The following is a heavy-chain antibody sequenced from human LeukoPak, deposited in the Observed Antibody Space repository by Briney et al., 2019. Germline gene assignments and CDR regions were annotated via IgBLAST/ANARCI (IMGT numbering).Heavy chain of an antibody. CDR1: GGTFSSYA. Sequence: ASVKVSCKASGGTFSSYAISWVRQAPGQGLEWMGRIIPILGIANYAQKFQGRVTMTRDTSTSTVYMELSSLRSEDTAVYYCARGIVGGGLGDYWGQGTLVTVSS. CDR2: IIPILGIA. D-gene: IGHD1-26*01. CDR3: ARGIVGGGLGDY. V-gene: IGHV1-69*04. J-gene: IGHJ4*02.